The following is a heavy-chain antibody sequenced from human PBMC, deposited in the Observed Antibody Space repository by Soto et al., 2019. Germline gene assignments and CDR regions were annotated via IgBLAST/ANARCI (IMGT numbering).Heavy chain of an antibody. Sequence: GGSLRLSCAASGFTFSNYAMSWVRQSPGKGLEWVSAISASVGSTYYTDSVKGRFTISRDNSENTLYLQMNSLRAEDTAVYYCAKGGQSYDYWGQGTLVTVSS. CDR3: AKGGQSYDY. CDR2: ISASVGST. D-gene: IGHD3-10*01. J-gene: IGHJ4*02. CDR1: GFTFSNYA. V-gene: IGHV3-23*01.